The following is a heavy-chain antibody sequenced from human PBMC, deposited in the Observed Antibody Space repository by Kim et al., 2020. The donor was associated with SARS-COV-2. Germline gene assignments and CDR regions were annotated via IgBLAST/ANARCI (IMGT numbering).Heavy chain of an antibody. CDR2: INTNTGNP. CDR1: GYTFTSYA. D-gene: IGHD1-20*01. J-gene: IGHJ3*02. V-gene: IGHV7-4-1*02. Sequence: ASVKVSCKASGYTFTSYAMNWVRQAPGQGLEWMGWINTNTGNPTYAQGFTGRFVFSLDTSVSTAYLQISSLKAEDTAVYYCARVGYNWNDVVAFDIWGQGTMVPVSS. CDR3: ARVGYNWNDVVAFDI.